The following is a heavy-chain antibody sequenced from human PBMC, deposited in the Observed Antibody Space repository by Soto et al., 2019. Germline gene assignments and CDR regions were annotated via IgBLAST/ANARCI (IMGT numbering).Heavy chain of an antibody. CDR3: ASARWDY. Sequence: SETLSLTCTVFGGSISSSSYYWGWIRQPPGKGLEWIGEIYYTGSTNYNPSLKGRVAISVDTSKNQFTLRLTSVTAADTAVYYCASARWDYWGQGTLVTVSS. CDR2: IYYTGST. CDR1: GGSISSSSYY. V-gene: IGHV4-39*06. J-gene: IGHJ4*02.